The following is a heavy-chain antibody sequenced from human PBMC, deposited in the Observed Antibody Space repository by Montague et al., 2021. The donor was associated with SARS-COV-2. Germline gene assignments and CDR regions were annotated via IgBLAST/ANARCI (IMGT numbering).Heavy chain of an antibody. J-gene: IGHJ4*02. CDR3: ARGRQWLVLGQVDY. D-gene: IGHD3-22*01. V-gene: IGHV3-30*04. CDR1: VFTFSSHP. Sequence: SLRLSCAASVFTFSSHPMHLVRQAPGNGLEWVAVISFDGSSKYYVYSXKGRLTISRDNSKNTLFLQMNSLRVEDTAVYYCARGRQWLVLGQVDYWGQGTLVAVSS. CDR2: ISFDGSSK.